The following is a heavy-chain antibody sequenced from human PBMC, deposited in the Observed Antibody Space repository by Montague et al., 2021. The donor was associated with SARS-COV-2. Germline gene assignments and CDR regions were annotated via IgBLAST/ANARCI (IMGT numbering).Heavy chain of an antibody. Sequence: SETLSLTCAVYGASFNGYYWTWIRQPPGKGLEWIGEINHSGSTSYSPSLRSRVSISVDTSKNQFSLKLTSVTAADTAVYYCTRRLHGFNGHYFDYWGQGTLVTVSS. D-gene: IGHD5-24*01. V-gene: IGHV4-34*01. CDR2: INHSGST. J-gene: IGHJ4*02. CDR3: TRRLHGFNGHYFDY. CDR1: GASFNGYY.